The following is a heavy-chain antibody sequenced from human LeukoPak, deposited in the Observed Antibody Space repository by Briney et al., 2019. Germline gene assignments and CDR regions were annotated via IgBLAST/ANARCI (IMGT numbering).Heavy chain of an antibody. CDR1: GFTFSSYS. V-gene: IGHV3-21*01. D-gene: IGHD3-3*01. J-gene: IGHJ5*02. Sequence: GGSLRLSCAASGFTFSSYSMNWVRQAPGKGLEWVSSISSSSSYIYYADSVKGRFTISRDNAKNSLYLQMNSLRAEDTAVYYCARDTGDFWSGPTSWFDPWGQGTLVTVSS. CDR3: ARDTGDFWSGPTSWFDP. CDR2: ISSSSSYI.